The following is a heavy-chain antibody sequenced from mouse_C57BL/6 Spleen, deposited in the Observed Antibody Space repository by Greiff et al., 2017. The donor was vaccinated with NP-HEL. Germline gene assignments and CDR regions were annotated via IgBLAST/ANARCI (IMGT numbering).Heavy chain of an antibody. CDR3: ARHQRPGDYDGGAWFAY. CDR2: FYPGSGSI. CDR1: GYTFTEYT. Sequence: VQLQQSGAELVKPGASVKLSCKASGYTFTEYTIHWVKQRPGQGLAWIGWFYPGSGSIKYNEKFKDKATLTADKSSSTVYMELSRWTSEDTAVYFCARHQRPGDYDGGAWFAYWGQGTLVTVSA. D-gene: IGHD2-4*01. V-gene: IGHV1-62-2*01. J-gene: IGHJ3*01.